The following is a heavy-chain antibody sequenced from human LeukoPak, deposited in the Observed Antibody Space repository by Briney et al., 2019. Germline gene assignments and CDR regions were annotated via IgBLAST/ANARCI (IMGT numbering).Heavy chain of an antibody. CDR2: IWYDGSNK. D-gene: IGHD6-13*01. CDR1: GFSFGAHG. CDR3: AKDQAYSSSWYGPYYYYGMDV. J-gene: IGHJ6*02. Sequence: GGSLRLSCATSGFSFGAHGMHWVRRAPGKGLEWVAVIWYDGSNKYYADSVKGRFAISRDNSKNTLYLQMNSLRAEDTAVYYCAKDQAYSSSWYGPYYYYGMDVWGQGTTVTVSS. V-gene: IGHV3-30*02.